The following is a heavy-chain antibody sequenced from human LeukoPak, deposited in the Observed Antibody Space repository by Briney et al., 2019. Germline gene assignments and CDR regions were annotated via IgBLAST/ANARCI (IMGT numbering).Heavy chain of an antibody. CDR2: IWYDGRNE. D-gene: IGHD3-10*01. V-gene: IGHV3-33*01. Sequence: PGGSLRLSCVASGFTFNKYGVHWVRQAPGKGLEWVAVIWYDGRNEYYADSVKGRLAISRDNDKNTVNLQMNSLRAEDTAVYYCARDGSGLAVRGWFDFWGQGTLVTASS. J-gene: IGHJ5*01. CDR3: ARDGSGLAVRGWFDF. CDR1: GFTFNKYG.